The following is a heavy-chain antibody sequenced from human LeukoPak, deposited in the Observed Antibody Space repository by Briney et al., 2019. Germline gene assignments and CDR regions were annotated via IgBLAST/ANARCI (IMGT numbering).Heavy chain of an antibody. CDR3: AREDNPLWFDP. CDR1: EFSFNNFA. CDR2: ISYDGSIR. Sequence: GSLRPSCAASEFSFNNFAMYWVRQAPGKGLEWLAVISYDGSIRYYADSVKGRFTISRDNSNNTLHLQMNSLRAEDTALYYCAREDNPLWFDPWGQGTLVTVSS. D-gene: IGHD1-1*01. J-gene: IGHJ5*02. V-gene: IGHV3-30-3*01.